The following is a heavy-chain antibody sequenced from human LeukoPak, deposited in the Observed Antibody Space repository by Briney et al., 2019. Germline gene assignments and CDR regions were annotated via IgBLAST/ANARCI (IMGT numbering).Heavy chain of an antibody. Sequence: SETLSLTCTVSGGSISAGTSYWSWIRQPAGKGLEWIGRIDTSGSTNYNPSLKSRVTISVDTSKNQFSLKLSSVTAADTAVYYCARPVLRYTNWFDPWGQGTLVTVSS. J-gene: IGHJ5*02. D-gene: IGHD3-9*01. V-gene: IGHV4-61*02. CDR2: IDTSGST. CDR1: GGSISAGTSY. CDR3: ARPVLRYTNWFDP.